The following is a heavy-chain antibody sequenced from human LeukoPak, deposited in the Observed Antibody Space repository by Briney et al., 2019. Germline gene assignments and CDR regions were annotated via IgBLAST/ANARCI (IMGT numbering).Heavy chain of an antibody. V-gene: IGHV3-23*01. CDR1: GVSFRGYY. J-gene: IGHJ4*02. CDR2: ISDRGGST. D-gene: IGHD2-15*01. CDR3: AKRGVVIRAVLVVGFHKEAYYFDS. Sequence: PSETLSLTCAVYGVSFRGYYWSCVRQAPGKGLECVAGISDRGGSTNYADSVKGRFTISRDNPKNTLYLQMNSLRSEDTAVYFCAKRGVVIRAVLVVGFHKEAYYFDSWGQGALVTVSS.